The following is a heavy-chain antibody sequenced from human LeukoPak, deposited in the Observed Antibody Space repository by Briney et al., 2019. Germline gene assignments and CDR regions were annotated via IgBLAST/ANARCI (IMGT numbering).Heavy chain of an antibody. J-gene: IGHJ4*02. CDR1: GGSINYY. Sequence: PSETLSLTCTVSGGSINYYWSWIRQPPGKGLEWIGYIYYIGTTSYNPSLKSRVTISVDTSKNQFSLKLGSVTAADTAVYYCARESGSTYYFDHWGQGTLVTVSS. D-gene: IGHD1-26*01. V-gene: IGHV4-59*01. CDR2: IYYIGTT. CDR3: ARESGSTYYFDH.